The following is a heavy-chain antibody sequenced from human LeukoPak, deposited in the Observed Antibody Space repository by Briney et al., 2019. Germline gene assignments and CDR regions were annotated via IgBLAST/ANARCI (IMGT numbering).Heavy chain of an antibody. V-gene: IGHV3-66*01. CDR3: ARDRRIAVAGQYYYYYGMDV. Sequence: GGSLRLSCAASGFTVSSNYMSWVRQAPGKGLEWVSVIYSGGSTYYADSVKGRFTTSRDNSKNTLYLQMNSLRAEDTAVYYCARDRRIAVAGQYYYYYGMDVWGQGTTVTVSS. D-gene: IGHD6-19*01. CDR2: IYSGGST. J-gene: IGHJ6*02. CDR1: GFTVSSNY.